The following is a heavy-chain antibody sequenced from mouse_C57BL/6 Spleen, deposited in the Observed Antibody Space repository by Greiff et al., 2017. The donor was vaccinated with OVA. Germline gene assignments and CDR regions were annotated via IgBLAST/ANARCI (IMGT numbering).Heavy chain of an antibody. CDR3: ARGDYSNYGDAMDY. V-gene: IGHV1-55*01. J-gene: IGHJ4*01. CDR2: IYPGSGST. D-gene: IGHD2-5*01. CDR1: GYTFTSYW. Sequence: QVQLQQPGAELVKPGASVKMSCKASGYTFTSYWITWVKQRPGQGLEWIGDIYPGSGSTNYNEKFKSKATLTVDTSSSTAYMQLSSLTSEDSAVYYCARGDYSNYGDAMDYWGQGTSVTVSS.